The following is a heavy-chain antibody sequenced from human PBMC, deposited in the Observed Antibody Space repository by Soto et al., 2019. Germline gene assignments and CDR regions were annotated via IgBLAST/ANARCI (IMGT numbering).Heavy chain of an antibody. CDR3: ATGARDGYTLWVFDY. V-gene: IGHV3-23*01. J-gene: IGHJ4*02. CDR1: GFTFSSYA. Sequence: EVQLLESGGGLVQPGGSLRLSCAASGFTFSSYAMSWVRQAPGKGLEWVSAISGSGGSTYYADSVKGRFTISRDNSKNTLYLQMNSLRAEDTAVYYWATGARDGYTLWVFDYWGQGTLVTVSS. D-gene: IGHD5-12*01. CDR2: ISGSGGST.